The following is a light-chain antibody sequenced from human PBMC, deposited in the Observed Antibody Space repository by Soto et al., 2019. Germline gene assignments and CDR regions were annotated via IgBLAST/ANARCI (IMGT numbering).Light chain of an antibody. V-gene: IGKV2-28*01. CDR3: MQALQTPLT. CDR2: LGF. J-gene: IGKJ1*01. Sequence: DVVMTQSPLSLPVTPGEPASISCRSSQSLLHSNGYNYLDWYLQKPGQSPQLLIYLGFNRASGAPDRFNGSGSGTDFTLKINRVEAEDVGVYYCMQALQTPLTFGQGTKV. CDR1: QSLLHSNGYNY.